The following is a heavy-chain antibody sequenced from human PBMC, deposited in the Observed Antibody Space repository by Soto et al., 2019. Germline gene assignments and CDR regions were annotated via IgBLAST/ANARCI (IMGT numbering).Heavy chain of an antibody. D-gene: IGHD7-27*01. J-gene: IGHJ2*01. Sequence: GGSLRLSCAASGFTFSSYAMSWVRQAPGKGLEWVSAISGSGGSTYYADSVKGRFTISRDNSKNTLYLQVNSLRAEDTAVYYCAQNPPLGIHWYFDLWGRGTLVTVSS. V-gene: IGHV3-23*01. CDR2: ISGSGGST. CDR3: AQNPPLGIHWYFDL. CDR1: GFTFSSYA.